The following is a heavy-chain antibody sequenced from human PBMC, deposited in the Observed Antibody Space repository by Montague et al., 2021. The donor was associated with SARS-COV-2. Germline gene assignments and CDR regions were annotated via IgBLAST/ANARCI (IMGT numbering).Heavy chain of an antibody. V-gene: IGHV2-70*11. Sequence: PALVKPTQTVTLTCTFSGFSLKTPGMCVSWIRQPPGKALEWLARIDWDGDKDFSTSLKTRLTVSRDTSKNQVVLTMTNMDPGDTATYYCARTFPYSGSYKEFDYWGQGVLVTVSS. CDR2: IDWDGDK. CDR1: GFSLKTPGMC. D-gene: IGHD1-26*01. J-gene: IGHJ4*02. CDR3: ARTFPYSGSYKEFDY.